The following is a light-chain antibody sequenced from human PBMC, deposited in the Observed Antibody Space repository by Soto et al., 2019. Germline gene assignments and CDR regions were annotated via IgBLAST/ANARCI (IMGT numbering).Light chain of an antibody. Sequence: IVLTQSPGTLSLSPGERVTLSCRASQNVRTNYLAWYQQKPGQAPRLLIYGASTRASGIPERFSGSGSGTDFTLTISSLEPEDFAVYYCQQRSNWPITFGQGTRLEIK. CDR3: QQRSNWPIT. CDR2: GAS. V-gene: IGKV3D-20*02. CDR1: QNVRTNY. J-gene: IGKJ5*01.